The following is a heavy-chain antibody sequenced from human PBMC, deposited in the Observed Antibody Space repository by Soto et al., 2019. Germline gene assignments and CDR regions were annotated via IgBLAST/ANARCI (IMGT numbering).Heavy chain of an antibody. J-gene: IGHJ6*02. Sequence: QVQLVQSGAEVKKPGSSVKVSCKASGGNFSSDAISWVRQAPGQGLEWMGGIIPIFGTANYAQKFQGRVTITADESTSTAYMELSSLRSEDTAVYYCASSVAKYYYYGMDVWGQGTTVTVS. V-gene: IGHV1-69*12. CDR1: GGNFSSDA. D-gene: IGHD5-12*01. CDR3: ASSVAKYYYYGMDV. CDR2: IIPIFGTA.